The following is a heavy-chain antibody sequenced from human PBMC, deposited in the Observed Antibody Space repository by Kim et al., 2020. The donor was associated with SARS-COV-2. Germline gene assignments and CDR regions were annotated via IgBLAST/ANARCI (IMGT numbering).Heavy chain of an antibody. J-gene: IGHJ6*02. V-gene: IGHV1-8*01. D-gene: IGHD3-10*01. CDR1: GYTFTSYD. Sequence: ASVKVSCKASGYTFTSYDINWVRQATGQGLEWMGWMNPNSGNTGYAQKFQGRVTMTRNTSISTAYMELSSLRSEDTAVYYCARVNSFRDSLAMVRGVRYYYYGMDVWGQGTTVTVSS. CDR3: ARVNSFRDSLAMVRGVRYYYYGMDV. CDR2: MNPNSGNT.